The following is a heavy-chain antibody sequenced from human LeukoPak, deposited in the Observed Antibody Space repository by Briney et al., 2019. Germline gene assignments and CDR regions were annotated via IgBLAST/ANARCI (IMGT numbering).Heavy chain of an antibody. Sequence: GGSLRLSCAASGFTFSSYWMSWVRQAPGKGLEWVANIKQDGSEKYYVDSVKGRFTISRDNAKNSLYLQMNSLRAEDTAVYYCARIPGIAVAGGDAFDIWSQGTMVTVSS. D-gene: IGHD6-19*01. CDR3: ARIPGIAVAGGDAFDI. V-gene: IGHV3-7*01. CDR1: GFTFSSYW. CDR2: IKQDGSEK. J-gene: IGHJ3*02.